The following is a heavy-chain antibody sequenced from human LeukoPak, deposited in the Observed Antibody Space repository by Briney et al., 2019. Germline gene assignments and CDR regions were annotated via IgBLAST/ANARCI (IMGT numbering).Heavy chain of an antibody. CDR2: IKQDGSEK. CDR1: GFTFSSYR. J-gene: IGHJ6*03. V-gene: IGHV3-7*01. CDR3: ARELKSGYSGTYYYYYMDV. D-gene: IGHD5-12*01. Sequence: SGGSLRLSCAASGFTFSSYRMGWVRQAPGKGLEWVANIKQDGSEKYYVDSVKGRFTISRDNAKNSLYLQMNSLRAEDTAVYYCARELKSGYSGTYYYYYMDVWGKGTTVTVSS.